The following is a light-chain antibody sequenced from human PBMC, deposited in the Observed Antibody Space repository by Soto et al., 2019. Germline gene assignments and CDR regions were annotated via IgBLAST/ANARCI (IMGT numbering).Light chain of an antibody. Sequence: QAVVTQPRSVSGSPGQSVTISCTGTSSDVGGYNYVSWYQQHPGKAPKLMIYDVSKRPSGVPDRFSGSKSGNTASLTISGLQAEDYADYYCCSYACSYTHYVFGTGTKLTVL. J-gene: IGLJ1*01. CDR2: DVS. CDR1: SSDVGGYNY. CDR3: CSYACSYTHYV. V-gene: IGLV2-11*01.